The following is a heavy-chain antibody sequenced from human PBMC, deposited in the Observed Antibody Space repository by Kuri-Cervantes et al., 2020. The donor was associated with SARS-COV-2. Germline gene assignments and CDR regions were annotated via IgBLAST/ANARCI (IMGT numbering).Heavy chain of an antibody. Sequence: KVSCKGSGYSFTSYWIGWLRQMPGKGLEWMGNIYPGDSDTRYSPSFQGQVTISADKSISTAYLQWSSLKASDTAMYYCARQPSYGGNPNDAFDIWGQGTMVTVSS. CDR3: ARQPSYGGNPNDAFDI. CDR1: GYSFTSYW. J-gene: IGHJ3*02. D-gene: IGHD4-23*01. V-gene: IGHV5-51*01. CDR2: IYPGDSDT.